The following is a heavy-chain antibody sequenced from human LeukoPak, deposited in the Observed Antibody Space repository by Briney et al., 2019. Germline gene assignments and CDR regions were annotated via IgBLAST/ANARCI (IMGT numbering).Heavy chain of an antibody. Sequence: KPSETLSLTCTVSGVSIISSSYHWDWIRQPPGKGLEWIGSIYDSGSTYYSPSLKSRVTISVDTSKNQFSLKLNSVTAADTAVYYCTRQVLHTAMDYWGQGTLVTVSS. V-gene: IGHV4-39*01. J-gene: IGHJ4*02. CDR2: IYDSGST. CDR3: TRQVLHTAMDY. D-gene: IGHD5-18*01. CDR1: GVSIISSSYH.